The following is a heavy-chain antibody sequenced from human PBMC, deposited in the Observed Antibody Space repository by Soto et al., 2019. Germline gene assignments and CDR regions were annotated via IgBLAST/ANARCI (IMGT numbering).Heavy chain of an antibody. CDR1: GGSISSGGYY. CDR3: ARGDYGGNVDWFDP. CDR2: IYYSGST. J-gene: IGHJ5*02. V-gene: IGHV4-31*03. D-gene: IGHD4-17*01. Sequence: SETLSLTCTVSGGSISSGGYYWSWIRQHPGKGLEWIGYIYYSGSTYYNPSLKSRVTISVDTSKNQFSLKLSSVTAADTAVYYCARGDYGGNVDWFDPWGQGTLVTVSS.